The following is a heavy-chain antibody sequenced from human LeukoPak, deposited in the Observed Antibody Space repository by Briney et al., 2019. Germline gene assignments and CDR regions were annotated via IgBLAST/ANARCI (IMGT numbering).Heavy chain of an antibody. D-gene: IGHD6-19*01. CDR2: IYGSGTT. V-gene: IGHV4-61*02. CDR3: AREGGSYSSGFFDY. J-gene: IGHJ4*02. Sequence: PSQTLSLTCTVSGGSVSSGSYYWSWIRQPAGRGLEWVGRIYGSGTTNYNPSLESRVTISVDTSKNQFSLKLSSVTAADTAVYYCAREGGSYSSGFFDYWGQGTLVTVSS. CDR1: GGSVSSGSYY.